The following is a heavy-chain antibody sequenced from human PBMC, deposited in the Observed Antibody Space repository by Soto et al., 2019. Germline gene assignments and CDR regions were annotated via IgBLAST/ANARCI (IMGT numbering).Heavy chain of an antibody. CDR1: GGSISSYY. Sequence: QVQLQESGPGLVKPSETLSLTCTVSGGSISSYYWSWIRQPPGKGLEWIGYIYYSGSTNYNPSLKTRVHMSVDPSKNQFSLQLSSVTAADTAVYYCAIEVGYDFWGWFYPWGQGTLGPVSS. CDR3: AIEVGYDFWGWFYP. V-gene: IGHV4-59*01. CDR2: IYYSGST. D-gene: IGHD3-3*01. J-gene: IGHJ5*02.